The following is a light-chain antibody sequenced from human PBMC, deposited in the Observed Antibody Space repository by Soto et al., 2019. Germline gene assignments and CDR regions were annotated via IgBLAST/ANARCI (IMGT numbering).Light chain of an antibody. CDR3: PPWEATLNGL. V-gene: IGLV1-44*01. CDR1: SSNIGGNT. CDR2: SNN. Sequence: QSVLTQPPSASGTPGQRVTISCSGSSSNIGGNTVSWYQHLPGTAPKLLIYSNNQRPSGVPNRFSGSKYGTSASLAISGLQSKNEADYYGPPWEATLNGLFGGGTKVT. J-gene: IGLJ2*01.